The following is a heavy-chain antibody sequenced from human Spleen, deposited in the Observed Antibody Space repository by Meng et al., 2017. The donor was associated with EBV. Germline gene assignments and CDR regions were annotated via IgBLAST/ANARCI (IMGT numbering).Heavy chain of an antibody. CDR2: ISAYSGKT. Sequence: QVQMAQSGAEVKKPGASVTVSCKASGYMFTTYGISWVRQAPGEGPEWMGWISAYSGKTNYAQKVQGRVTMATDTSTSTAYMELRNLRSDDTAVYYCARDPNSYGFSPGGASDYWGQGTLVTVSS. CDR3: ARDPNSYGFSPGGASDY. J-gene: IGHJ4*02. D-gene: IGHD2-21*01. V-gene: IGHV1-18*01. CDR1: GYMFTTYG.